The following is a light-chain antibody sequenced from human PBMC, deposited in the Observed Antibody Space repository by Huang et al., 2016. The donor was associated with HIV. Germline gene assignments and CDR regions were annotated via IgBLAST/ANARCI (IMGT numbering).Light chain of an antibody. CDR2: KVS. CDR1: HSLLHSGGNTY. Sequence: DVVLTQSPLSLPVTLGQPASISCKSGHSLLHSGGNTYFNWFLQRPGQSTRRLIYKVSSRDFGVPARFSGSGSGADFTLTISRVEADDIGVYYCMQGTHWPQTFGQGTKVEVK. CDR3: MQGTHWPQT. V-gene: IGKV2-30*02. J-gene: IGKJ1*01.